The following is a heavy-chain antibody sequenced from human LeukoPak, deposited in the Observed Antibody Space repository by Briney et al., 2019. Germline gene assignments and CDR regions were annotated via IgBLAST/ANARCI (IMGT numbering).Heavy chain of an antibody. D-gene: IGHD3-10*01. V-gene: IGHV4-4*07. J-gene: IGHJ4*02. CDR3: ARDLIEREAMVPGH. CDR2: IYTSGST. Sequence: SETLSLTCTVSGGSISSYYWSWIRQPAGKGLEWIGRIYTSGSTNYNPSLKSRVTISVDTSKNQFSLKLSSVTAADTAVYYCARDLIEREAMVPGHWGQGTLVTVSS. CDR1: GGSISSYY.